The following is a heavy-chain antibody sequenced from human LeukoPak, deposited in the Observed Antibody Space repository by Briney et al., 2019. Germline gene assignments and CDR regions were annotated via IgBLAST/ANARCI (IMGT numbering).Heavy chain of an antibody. V-gene: IGHV3-23*01. Sequence: PGGSLRLSCAASGFTFSSYAMRWVRQAPGKGLEWVSGISGSGGRTSHADSVKGRFTISRDNSKNTLYLQMNSLRAEDTAIYYCAKDPHDSSGYMDYWGQGTLVTVSS. D-gene: IGHD3-22*01. CDR3: AKDPHDSSGYMDY. CDR1: GFTFSSYA. CDR2: ISGSGGRT. J-gene: IGHJ4*02.